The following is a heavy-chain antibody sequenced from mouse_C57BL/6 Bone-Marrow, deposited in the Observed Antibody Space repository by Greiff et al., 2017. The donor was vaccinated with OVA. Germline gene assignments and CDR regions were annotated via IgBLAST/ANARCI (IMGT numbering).Heavy chain of an antibody. V-gene: IGHV1-61*01. D-gene: IGHD4-1*01. Sequence: QVQLQQPGAELVRPGSSVKLSCKASGYTFTSYWMDWVQQRPGQGLEWIGNIYPSDSETHYNQKFKDKATLTVDKSSSTAYMQLSSLTSEDSAVYYCAREGGITGRHFDYWGQGTTLTVSS. CDR1: GYTFTSYW. CDR3: AREGGITGRHFDY. CDR2: IYPSDSET. J-gene: IGHJ2*01.